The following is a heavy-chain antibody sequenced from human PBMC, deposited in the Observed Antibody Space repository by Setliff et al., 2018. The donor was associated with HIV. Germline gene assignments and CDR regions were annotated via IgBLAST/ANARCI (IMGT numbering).Heavy chain of an antibody. Sequence: PGGSLRLSCAASGFILSSYGMHWVRQAPGEGLEWVAFIRYDGSNKYYADSVKGRFTISRDNAKNTLYLQMNSLRAEDTAVYYCARGPYGSGSYYLDYWGQGTLVTVSS. D-gene: IGHD3-10*01. CDR3: ARGPYGSGSYYLDY. CDR2: IRYDGSNK. J-gene: IGHJ4*02. CDR1: GFILSSYG. V-gene: IGHV3-30*02.